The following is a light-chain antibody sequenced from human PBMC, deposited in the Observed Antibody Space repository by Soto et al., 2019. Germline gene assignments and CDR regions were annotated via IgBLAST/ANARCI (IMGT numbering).Light chain of an antibody. J-gene: IGKJ1*01. Sequence: DIQMTQSPSTLSASVGDRVIITCRASQSISSWLAWYQQKPGKVPDLLIYRASTLKTGIPSRFSGSGSGTEFTLTISNLQPDDFATYYCQKYDRASCTFGPGTKVEIK. CDR2: RAS. V-gene: IGKV1-5*03. CDR3: QKYDRASCT. CDR1: QSISSW.